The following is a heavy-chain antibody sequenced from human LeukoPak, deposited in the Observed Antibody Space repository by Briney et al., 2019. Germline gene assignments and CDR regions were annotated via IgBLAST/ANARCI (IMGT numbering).Heavy chain of an antibody. CDR1: GFTFDIYA. CDR2: ISDGIGNP. Sequence: GGSLRLSCTASGFTFDIYAMTWVRQTPGKRLEWVSSISDGIGNPYYADFVKGRFTISRDNSKNTLYLQMNSLRVDDTAVYYCAKDGLLRENDYWGQGTLVTVSS. V-gene: IGHV3-23*01. D-gene: IGHD4-17*01. J-gene: IGHJ4*02. CDR3: AKDGLLRENDY.